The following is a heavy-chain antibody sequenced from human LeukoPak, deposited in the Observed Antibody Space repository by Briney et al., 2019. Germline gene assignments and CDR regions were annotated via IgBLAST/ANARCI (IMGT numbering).Heavy chain of an antibody. CDR1: GGSISSSNYY. CDR2: ISYNGVS. D-gene: IGHD1/OR15-1a*01. J-gene: IGHJ4*02. Sequence: PSETLSLTCTVSGGSISSSNYYGGWIRQPPGKGLEWIGSISYNGVSFYHPSFKSRVTISLNTSKNQFSLKLNSVTAADTAVYYCARDTGGTPGDYWGQGTLVTVSS. CDR3: ARDTGGTPGDY. V-gene: IGHV4-39*07.